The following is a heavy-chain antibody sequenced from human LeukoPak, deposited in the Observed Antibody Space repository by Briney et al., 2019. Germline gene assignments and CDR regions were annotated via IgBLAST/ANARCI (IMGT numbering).Heavy chain of an antibody. V-gene: IGHV4-30-4*08. D-gene: IGHD3-3*01. CDR3: ARGGTRITIVGVVINDFDY. CDR2: IYHSGNT. Sequence: SQTLSLTCTVSGGSISSGDYYWSWIRQPPGRGLEWIGYIYHSGNTYYNPSLKSRLTISVDTPRNQFSLKLRSVTAADTAVYYCARGGTRITIVGVVINDFDYWGQGTLVTVSS. CDR1: GGSISSGDYY. J-gene: IGHJ4*02.